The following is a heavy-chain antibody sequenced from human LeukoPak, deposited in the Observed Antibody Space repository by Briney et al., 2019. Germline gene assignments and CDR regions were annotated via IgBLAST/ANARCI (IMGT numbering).Heavy chain of an antibody. D-gene: IGHD5-18*01. CDR1: GFTFSSYG. CDR2: ISYDGSNK. CDR3: AKDGGPLYSPPYYGMDV. Sequence: GRSLRLSCAASGFTFSSYGMHWVRQAPGKGLEWVAVISYDGSNKYYADSVKGRFTISRDNSKNTLYLQMNSLRAEDTAVYYCAKDGGPLYSPPYYGMDVWGQGTTVTVSS. J-gene: IGHJ6*02. V-gene: IGHV3-30*18.